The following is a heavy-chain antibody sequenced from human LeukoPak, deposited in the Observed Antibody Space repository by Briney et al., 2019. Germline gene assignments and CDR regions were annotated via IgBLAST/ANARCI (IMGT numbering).Heavy chain of an antibody. CDR1: GFTFSSYW. CDR2: IKHDGSER. Sequence: PGGSLRLSCAASGFTFSSYWMSWVRQAPGKGLEWLANIKHDGSERYYVDSVKGRFTISRDDAKKSLYLQMNSLRAEDTALYYCARGPGRVAVPATGSFDLWGQGTMVTVS. V-gene: IGHV3-7*03. CDR3: ARGPGRVAVPATGSFDL. D-gene: IGHD2-2*01. J-gene: IGHJ3*01.